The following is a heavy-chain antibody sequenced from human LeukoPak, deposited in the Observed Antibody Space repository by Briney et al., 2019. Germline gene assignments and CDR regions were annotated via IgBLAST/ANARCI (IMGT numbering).Heavy chain of an antibody. CDR3: ARARVPIAVAGLYYFDY. J-gene: IGHJ4*02. Sequence: MPGASVKVSCKASGYTFTAYYIHWLRQAPGQGPEWMGWIKPDSGSSHYAQKFQGRVTMTRDTSSNSAYMDLTRLKSDDTAVYYCARARVPIAVAGLYYFDYWGRGALVTVSS. CDR1: GYTFTAYY. D-gene: IGHD6-19*01. CDR2: IKPDSGSS. V-gene: IGHV1-2*02.